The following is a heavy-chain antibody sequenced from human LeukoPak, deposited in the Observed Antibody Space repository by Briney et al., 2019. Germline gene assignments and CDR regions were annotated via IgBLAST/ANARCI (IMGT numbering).Heavy chain of an antibody. Sequence: GGSLRLSCAASGFTFSKYGMSWVRQAPGKGLEWVSVISGSGGTTYYADSVKGRFTISRDNSKNTLYLQMNSLRAEDTAVYYCARGAGRWLHFDYWGQGTLVTVSS. CDR1: GFTFSKYG. CDR2: ISGSGGTT. V-gene: IGHV3-23*01. CDR3: ARGAGRWLHFDY. D-gene: IGHD5-24*01. J-gene: IGHJ4*02.